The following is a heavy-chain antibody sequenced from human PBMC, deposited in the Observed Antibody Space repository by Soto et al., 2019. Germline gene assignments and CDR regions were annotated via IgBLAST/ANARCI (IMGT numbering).Heavy chain of an antibody. CDR1: GFIFSNNG. V-gene: IGHV3-30*02. Sequence: PVGSLRLSCVGSGFIFSNNGMHWVRQTPGKGLEWVAFMSYDGSDTFYADSVKGRLTISRDNSKNTLFLHMSNLRAEDTAMYYCTIVRVADSALDHWGQGTLVTVSS. D-gene: IGHD3-10*02. J-gene: IGHJ4*02. CDR3: TIVRVADSALDH. CDR2: MSYDGSDT.